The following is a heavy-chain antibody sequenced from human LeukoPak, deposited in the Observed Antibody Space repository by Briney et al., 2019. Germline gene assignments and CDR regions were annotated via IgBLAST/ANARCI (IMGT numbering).Heavy chain of an antibody. CDR3: ARGGRYCSSTSCPYYYYMDV. Sequence: SETLSLTCTVSGGSISSSTYYWGWIRQPPGKGLEWIGSIYYSGSTYYSPSLKSRVTISVDTSKNQFSLKLSSVTAADTAVYYCARGGRYCSSTSCPYYYYMDVWGKGTTVTVSS. V-gene: IGHV4-39*01. CDR1: GGSISSSTYY. D-gene: IGHD2-2*01. CDR2: IYYSGST. J-gene: IGHJ6*03.